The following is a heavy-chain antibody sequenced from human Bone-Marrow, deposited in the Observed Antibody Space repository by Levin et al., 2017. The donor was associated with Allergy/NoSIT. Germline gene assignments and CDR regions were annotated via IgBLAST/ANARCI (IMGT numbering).Heavy chain of an antibody. CDR1: GGPFYGGY. D-gene: IGHD2-15*01. Sequence: SETLSLTCSVSGGPFYGGYWTWIRQTPAKGLEWIGEINYRGEVNYNPSLRSRVSMSVDMPKAHFSLTLISMTAADTGVYYCARGRGYCSGTSGPPFSYNYLGLDVWGQGTAVTVSS. CDR3: ARGRGYCSGTSGPPFSYNYLGLDV. J-gene: IGHJ6*02. CDR2: INYRGEV. V-gene: IGHV4-34*01.